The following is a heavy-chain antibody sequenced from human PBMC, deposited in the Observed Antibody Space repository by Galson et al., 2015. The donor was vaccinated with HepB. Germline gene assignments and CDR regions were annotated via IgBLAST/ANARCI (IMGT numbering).Heavy chain of an antibody. Sequence: SVKVSCKASGDTISRIAINWVRQAPGQGPQWLGEISPVFERANYAQKYQGRVTITADKSTITAYMELTSMTSEDTAVYYCAKRANCVGECFAFDVWGQGTLVTVSS. CDR2: ISPVFERA. J-gene: IGHJ3*01. D-gene: IGHD2-21*01. CDR3: AKRANCVGECFAFDV. V-gene: IGHV1-69*06. CDR1: GDTISRIA.